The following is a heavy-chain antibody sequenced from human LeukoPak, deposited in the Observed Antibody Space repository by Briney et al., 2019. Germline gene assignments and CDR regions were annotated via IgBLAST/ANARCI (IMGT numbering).Heavy chain of an antibody. J-gene: IGHJ4*02. D-gene: IGHD2-15*01. CDR3: ARARYCSGGSCYPYYFDY. V-gene: IGHV4-34*01. Sequence: SETLSLTCAVYGGSFSGYYWSWIRQPPGKGLEWIEEINHSGSTNYNPSLKSRVTISVDTSKNQFSLKLSSVTAADTAVYYCARARYCSGGSCYPYYFDYWGQGTLVTVSS. CDR1: GGSFSGYY. CDR2: INHSGST.